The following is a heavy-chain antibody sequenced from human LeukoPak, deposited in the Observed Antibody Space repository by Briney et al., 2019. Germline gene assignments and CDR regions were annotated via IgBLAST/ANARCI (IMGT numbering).Heavy chain of an antibody. CDR1: GYTFTGYY. Sequence: EASVKVSCKASGYTFTGYYMHWVRQAPGQGLEWMGWINPNSGGTNYAQKFQGRVTMTRDTSISTAYMELSRLRSDDTAVYYCARRRNYYDSSGPSASFDYRGQGTLVTVSS. CDR3: ARRRNYYDSSGPSASFDY. J-gene: IGHJ4*02. V-gene: IGHV1-2*02. CDR2: INPNSGGT. D-gene: IGHD3-22*01.